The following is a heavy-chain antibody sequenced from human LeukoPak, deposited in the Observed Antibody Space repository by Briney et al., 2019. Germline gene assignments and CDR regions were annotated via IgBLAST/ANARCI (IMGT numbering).Heavy chain of an antibody. CDR2: INHSGST. Sequence: SETLSLTCAVYGGSFSGYYWSWIRQPPGKGLEWIGEINHSGSTNYNPSLTSRVTISVDTSKNQFSLKLSSVTAADTAVYYCARGLSAVAGKGYWGQGTLVTVSS. D-gene: IGHD6-19*01. CDR1: GGSFSGYY. CDR3: ARGLSAVAGKGY. J-gene: IGHJ4*02. V-gene: IGHV4-34*01.